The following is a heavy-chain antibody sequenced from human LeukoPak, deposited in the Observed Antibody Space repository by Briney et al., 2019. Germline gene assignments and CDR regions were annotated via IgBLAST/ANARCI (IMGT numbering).Heavy chain of an antibody. CDR1: GYTFTGYY. J-gene: IGHJ3*02. CDR2: INPNSGGT. CDR3: ARESTVTSRTDAFDI. V-gene: IGHV1-2*02. D-gene: IGHD4-17*01. Sequence: ASVKVSCKASGYTFTGYYMHWVRQAPGQGLEWMGWINPNSGGTNYAQKFQGRVTMTRDTFISTAYMELSRLRSDDTAVYYCARESTVTSRTDAFDIWGQGTMVTVSS.